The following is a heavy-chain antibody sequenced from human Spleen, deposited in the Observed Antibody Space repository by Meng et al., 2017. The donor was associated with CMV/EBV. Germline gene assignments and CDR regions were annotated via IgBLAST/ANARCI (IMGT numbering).Heavy chain of an antibody. CDR1: RFTFSSYS. CDR2: ISGSGGST. V-gene: IGHV3-23*01. Sequence: GESLKISCAASRFTFSSYSMNWVRQAPGKGLEWVSGISGSGGSTYYADSVKGRFTIFRDNAKNTLYLQMNSLRVEDTAVYYCASRGDYPWWFDYWGQGTLVTVSS. CDR3: ASRGDYPWWFDY. J-gene: IGHJ4*02. D-gene: IGHD4-17*01.